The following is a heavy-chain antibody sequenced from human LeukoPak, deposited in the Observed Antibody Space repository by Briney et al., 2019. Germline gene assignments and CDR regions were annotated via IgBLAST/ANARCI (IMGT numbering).Heavy chain of an antibody. J-gene: IGHJ5*02. CDR1: GGTFSSYA. D-gene: IGHD2-15*01. Sequence: SVKVSCKASGGTFSSYAISWVRQAPGQGLEWMGGSIPIFGTANYAQKFQGRVTITTDESTSTAYMELSSLRSEDTAVYYCARAGGYCSGGSCHFFDPWGQGTLVTVSS. V-gene: IGHV1-69*05. CDR3: ARAGGYCSGGSCHFFDP. CDR2: SIPIFGTA.